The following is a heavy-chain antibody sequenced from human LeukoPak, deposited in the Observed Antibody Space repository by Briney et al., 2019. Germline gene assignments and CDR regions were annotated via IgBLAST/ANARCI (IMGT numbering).Heavy chain of an antibody. D-gene: IGHD2-2*01. CDR3: ARVSDCSSTSCSDLDY. CDR2: ISSSGSTI. J-gene: IGHJ4*02. V-gene: IGHV3-11*01. Sequence: GGSLRLSCAASGFTFSDYYMSWIRQAPGKGLEWVPYISSSGSTIYYADSVKGRFTISRDNAKNSLYLQMNSLRAEDTAVYYCARVSDCSSTSCSDLDYWGQGTLVTVSS. CDR1: GFTFSDYY.